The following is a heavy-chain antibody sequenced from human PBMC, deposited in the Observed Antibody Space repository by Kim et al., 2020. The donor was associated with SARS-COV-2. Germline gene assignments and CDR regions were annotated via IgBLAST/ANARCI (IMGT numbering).Heavy chain of an antibody. CDR2: FDPEDGET. CDR3: ATAPGYCSGGSCGRWFDL. V-gene: IGHV1-24*01. J-gene: IGHJ5*02. Sequence: ASVKVSCKVSGYTLTELSMHWVRQAPGKGLEWMGGFDPEDGETIYAQKFQGRVTMTEDTYTDTAYMELSSLRSEDTAVYYCATAPGYCSGGSCGRWFDLWGQGTLVTVSS. CDR1: GYTLTELS. D-gene: IGHD2-15*01.